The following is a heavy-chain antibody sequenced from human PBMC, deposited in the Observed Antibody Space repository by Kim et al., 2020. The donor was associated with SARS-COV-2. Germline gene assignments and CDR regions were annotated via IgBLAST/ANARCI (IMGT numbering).Heavy chain of an antibody. Sequence: GGSLRLSCVASGFIIRPYWMTWVRQTPGKGLEWVGSIKEDGGEEYYEDAVQGRFSITSYKDKKSLSLQLNSMSAEAAAAYYCMSAPGTYWGQGTLV. CDR2: IKEDGGEE. D-gene: IGHD3-10*01. CDR1: GFIIRPYW. J-gene: IGHJ4*02. CDR3: MSAPGTY. V-gene: IGHV3-7*03.